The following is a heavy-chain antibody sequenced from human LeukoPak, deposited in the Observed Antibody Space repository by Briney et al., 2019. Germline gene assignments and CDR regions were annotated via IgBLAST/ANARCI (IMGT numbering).Heavy chain of an antibody. CDR1: GFMSSSYS. Sequence: GGSLRLSCAASGFMSSSYSLNWVRQAPGKGLEWVSSISSSSTYIYYADSVKGRFTISRDNAKKSLYLQMNSLRADDTAVYYCARGASVVAGNDNAFDIWGQGTMITVSS. V-gene: IGHV3-21*01. J-gene: IGHJ3*02. CDR2: ISSSSTYI. D-gene: IGHD6-19*01. CDR3: ARGASVVAGNDNAFDI.